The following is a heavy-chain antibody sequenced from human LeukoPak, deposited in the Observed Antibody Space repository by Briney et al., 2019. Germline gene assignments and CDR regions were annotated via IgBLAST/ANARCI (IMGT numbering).Heavy chain of an antibody. CDR3: ARLPEEIPAARYYYYYYGMDV. D-gene: IGHD2-2*01. CDR1: GGSISSYY. V-gene: IGHV4-59*01. Sequence: PSETLSLTCTVSGGSISSYYWSWIRQPPGKGLEWIGYIYYSGSTNYNPSLKSRVTISVDTSKNQFSLKLSSVTAADTAVYYCARLPEEIPAARYYYYYYGMDVWGQGTTVTVSS. J-gene: IGHJ6*02. CDR2: IYYSGST.